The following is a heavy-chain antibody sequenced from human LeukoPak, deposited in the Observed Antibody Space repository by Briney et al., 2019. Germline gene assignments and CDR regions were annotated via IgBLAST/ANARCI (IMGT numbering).Heavy chain of an antibody. V-gene: IGHV3-48*02. J-gene: IGHJ1*01. CDR1: GFTFSSYS. CDR3: AKGAPQAYCGGDCSEYFQH. CDR2: ISSSSSTI. D-gene: IGHD2-21*02. Sequence: SGGSLRLSCAASGFTFSSYSMNWVRQAPGKGLEWVSYISSSSSTIYYADSVKGRFTISRDNAKNSLYLQMNSLRDEDTAVYYCAKGAPQAYCGGDCSEYFQHWGQGTLVTVSS.